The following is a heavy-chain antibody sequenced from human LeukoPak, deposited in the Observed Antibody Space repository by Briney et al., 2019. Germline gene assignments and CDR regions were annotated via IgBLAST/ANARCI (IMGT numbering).Heavy chain of an antibody. CDR3: AKGVRYLDWWILDY. Sequence: GGSLRLSCAASGFTFSNYSMDWVRQAPGKGLEWVSGISGSNNAYYTDSVTSRFTISRDNSKNTLSLQMNTLRAEDTAVYYCAKGVRYLDWWILDYWGQGTLVPVSS. J-gene: IGHJ4*02. CDR2: ISGSNNA. D-gene: IGHD3-9*01. CDR1: GFTFSNYS. V-gene: IGHV3-23*01.